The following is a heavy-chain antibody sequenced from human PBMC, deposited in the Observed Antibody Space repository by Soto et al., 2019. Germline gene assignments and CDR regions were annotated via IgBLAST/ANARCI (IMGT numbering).Heavy chain of an antibody. CDR2: IRGSGERA. CDR3: AKGSRESATCCGED. V-gene: IGHV3-23*01. CDR1: GFTFSSYA. D-gene: IGHD2-21*01. Sequence: EVQLLESGEGLVGPGGSLRLSCAGPGFTFSSYAIGWVPQVRGMGLEWVSVIRGSGERAYYADSGKGRFTISRDNSRNTLYLQMNSLRVEDTASYYCAKGSRESATCCGEDWGQGTLVTVSS. J-gene: IGHJ4*01.